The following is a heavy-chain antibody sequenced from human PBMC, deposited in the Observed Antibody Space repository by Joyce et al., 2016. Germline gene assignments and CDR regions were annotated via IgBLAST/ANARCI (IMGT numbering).Heavy chain of an antibody. D-gene: IGHD2/OR15-2a*01. CDR1: GGNFYDYT. CDR3: TRGRIEYSKTFNAYDI. V-gene: IGHV1-69*04. J-gene: IGHJ3*02. Sequence: VQLVQSGAEVKKPGSSVKVSCKVSGGNFYDYTITWVRQAPGQGLEWMVRIIPIVGVANYARKFRGRGALTADKSTATAYLELNSLRLDDTAMFFCTRGRIEYSKTFNAYDIWGQGTMVTVSS. CDR2: IIPIVGVA.